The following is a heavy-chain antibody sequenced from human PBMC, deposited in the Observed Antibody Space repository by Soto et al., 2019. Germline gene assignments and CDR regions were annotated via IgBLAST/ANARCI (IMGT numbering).Heavy chain of an antibody. CDR3: ARDHSLCYFDL. CDR1: GGSISSYY. V-gene: IGHV4-59*01. CDR2: IYYSGST. D-gene: IGHD1-26*01. Sequence: QVQLQESGPGLVKPSETLSLTCTVSGGSISSYYWSWIRQPPGKGLEWIGYIYYSGSTNYNPSLKSRVTISVDTSKNQFSLKLSSVTAADTGVYYCARDHSLCYFDLWGRGTLVTVSS. J-gene: IGHJ2*01.